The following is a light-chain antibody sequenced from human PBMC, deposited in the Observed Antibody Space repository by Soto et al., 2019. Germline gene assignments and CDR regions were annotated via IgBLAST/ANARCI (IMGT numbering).Light chain of an antibody. CDR1: DIGSKG. CDR3: QVWDSGSAHVV. J-gene: IGLJ2*01. Sequence: SYELTQPPSVSVAPGKTASISCGGNDIGSKGVHWYQQKPGQSPVLVIYSDTDRPPVITERFSGSNSANLATLTISRVEAGDEADYYCQVWDSGSAHVVFGGGTKLTVL. V-gene: IGLV3-21*01. CDR2: SDT.